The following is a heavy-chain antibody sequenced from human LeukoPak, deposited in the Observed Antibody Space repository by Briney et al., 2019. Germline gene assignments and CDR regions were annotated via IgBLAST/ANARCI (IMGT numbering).Heavy chain of an antibody. CDR2: IKTDGGEK. V-gene: IGHV3-7*01. Sequence: PGGSLRLSCSASGFTFRDYWMSWVRQAPWNGLELVANIKTDGGEKYYVDSVKGRFTISRDNAKKSLSLEMNNLSAEDAAVYYCARGEHGDYGYYFDYWGQGALVTVSS. D-gene: IGHD4-17*01. J-gene: IGHJ4*02. CDR3: ARGEHGDYGYYFDY. CDR1: GFTFRDYW.